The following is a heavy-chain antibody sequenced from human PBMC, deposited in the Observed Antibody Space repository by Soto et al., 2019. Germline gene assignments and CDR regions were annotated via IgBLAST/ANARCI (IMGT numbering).Heavy chain of an antibody. D-gene: IGHD3-9*01. J-gene: IGHJ6*02. Sequence: ASVKVSCKASGGTFSSYAISWVRQAPGQGLEWMGGIIPIFGTANYAQKFQGRVTITADKSTSTAYMELSSLRSEDTAVYYCARSNKLRYYDWLPNYYYYGMDVWGQGTTVTVSS. CDR1: GGTFSSYA. V-gene: IGHV1-69*06. CDR3: ARSNKLRYYDWLPNYYYYGMDV. CDR2: IIPIFGTA.